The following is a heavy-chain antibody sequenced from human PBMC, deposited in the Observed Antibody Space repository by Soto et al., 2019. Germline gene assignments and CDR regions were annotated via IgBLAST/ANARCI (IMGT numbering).Heavy chain of an antibody. D-gene: IGHD3-10*01. CDR1: EFTFSDHW. V-gene: IGHV3-74*01. CDR2: LNSGGTTT. J-gene: IGHJ6*02. CDR3: ARGAGLAYYLDV. Sequence: EVQLVESGGGLIQPGGSLRLSCVASEFTFSDHWMHWVRQTPGEGLVWVARLNSGGTTTNYAASVKGRFTISRDNAYNMVYWQMDGLRVDDSAVYYFARGAGLAYYLDVWSQGTTVTV.